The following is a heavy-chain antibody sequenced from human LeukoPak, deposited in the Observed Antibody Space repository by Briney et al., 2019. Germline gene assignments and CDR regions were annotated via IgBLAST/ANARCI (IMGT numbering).Heavy chain of an antibody. CDR2: ISSSSSYI. CDR1: GFTFSSYS. V-gene: IGHV3-21*04. D-gene: IGHD6-19*01. CDR3: AKDGGSSGWSDFDY. J-gene: IGHJ4*02. Sequence: GGSLRLSCAASGFTFSSYSMNWVRQAPGKGLEWVSSISSSSSYIYYADSVKGRFTISRDNSKNTLYLQMNSLRAEDTAVYYCAKDGGSSGWSDFDYWGQGTLVTVSS.